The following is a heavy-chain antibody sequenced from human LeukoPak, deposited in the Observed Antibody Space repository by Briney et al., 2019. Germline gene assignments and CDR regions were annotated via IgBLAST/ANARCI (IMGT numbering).Heavy chain of an antibody. CDR2: ISGSGGST. CDR1: GFTFSTFA. V-gene: IGHV3-23*01. J-gene: IGHJ6*04. D-gene: IGHD3-10*02. Sequence: PGRSLRLSCAASGFTFSTFAMIWVRQAPGKGLEWVSAISGSGGSTYYADSVKGRFTISRDNAKNSLYLQVNSLRAEDTAVYYCAELGITMIGGVWGKGTTVTISS. CDR3: AELGITMIGGV.